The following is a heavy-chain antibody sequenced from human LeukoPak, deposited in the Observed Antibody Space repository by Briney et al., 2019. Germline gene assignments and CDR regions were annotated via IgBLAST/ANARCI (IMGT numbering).Heavy chain of an antibody. J-gene: IGHJ5*02. CDR2: ISAYNGNT. V-gene: IGHV1-18*01. CDR3: ARASGYYDPNWFDP. Sequence: PGASVKVSCKASGYTFTSYGISWVRQAPGQGLEWMGWISAYNGNTNYAQKLQGRVTMTTDTSTSTAYMELRSLRSDDTAVYYCARASGYYDPNWFDPWGQGTLVTVSS. D-gene: IGHD3-22*01. CDR1: GYTFTSYG.